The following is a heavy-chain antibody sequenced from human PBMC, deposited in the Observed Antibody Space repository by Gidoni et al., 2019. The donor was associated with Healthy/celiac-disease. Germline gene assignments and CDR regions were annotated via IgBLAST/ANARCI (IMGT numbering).Heavy chain of an antibody. CDR1: GGSISSSSYY. CDR3: ARLGVDPHFDY. Sequence: QLQLQESGSGLVKPSETLSLTCTVSGGSISSSSYYWGWIRQPPGKGLEWIGSIYYSGSTYYNPSLKSRVTISVDTSKNQFSLKLSSVTAADTAVYYCARLGVDPHFDYWGQGTLVTVSS. CDR2: IYYSGST. J-gene: IGHJ4*02. V-gene: IGHV4-39*01.